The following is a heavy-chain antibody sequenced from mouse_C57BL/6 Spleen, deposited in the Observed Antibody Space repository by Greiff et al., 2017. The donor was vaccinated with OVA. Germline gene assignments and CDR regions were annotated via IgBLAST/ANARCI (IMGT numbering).Heavy chain of an antibody. D-gene: IGHD1-1*01. CDR2: IYPGSGST. CDR3: ARGDYYGSSYVGWFAY. V-gene: IGHV1-55*01. Sequence: QVQLQQPGAELVKPGASVKMSCKASGYTFTSYWITWVKQRPGQGLEWIGDIYPGSGSTNYNEKFKSKATLTVDTSSRTAYMQLSSLTSEDSAVYYCARGDYYGSSYVGWFAYWGQGTLVTVSA. J-gene: IGHJ3*01. CDR1: GYTFTSYW.